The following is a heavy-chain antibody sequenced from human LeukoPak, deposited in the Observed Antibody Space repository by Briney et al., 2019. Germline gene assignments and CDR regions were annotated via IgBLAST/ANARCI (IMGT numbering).Heavy chain of an antibody. J-gene: IGHJ4*02. CDR1: GYIFTSYN. Sequence: ASVKVSCKASGYIFTSYNIYWVRQAPGQGLEWMGIINPSGGSTSYAQKFQGRVTMTRDMSTSTVYMELSSLRSEDTAVYYCARDTVSRYSSGWYGWDYWGQGTLVTVSS. D-gene: IGHD6-19*01. V-gene: IGHV1-46*01. CDR3: ARDTVSRYSSGWYGWDY. CDR2: INPSGGST.